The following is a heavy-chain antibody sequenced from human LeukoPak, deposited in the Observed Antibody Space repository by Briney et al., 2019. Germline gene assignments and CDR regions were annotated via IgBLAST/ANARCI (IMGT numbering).Heavy chain of an antibody. Sequence: GGSLRLSCAASGFTFSSYDMHWVRQATGKGLEWVSAIDTAGDTYYPGSVKGRFTISRENAKNSLYLQMNSLRAGDTAVYYRARGNSSGTFDYWGQGTLVTVSS. V-gene: IGHV3-13*01. CDR3: ARGNSSGTFDY. CDR2: IDTAGDT. CDR1: GFTFSSYD. J-gene: IGHJ4*02. D-gene: IGHD3-10*01.